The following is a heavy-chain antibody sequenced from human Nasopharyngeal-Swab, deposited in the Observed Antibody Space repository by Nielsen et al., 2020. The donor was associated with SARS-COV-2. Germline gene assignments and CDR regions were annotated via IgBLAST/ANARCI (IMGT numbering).Heavy chain of an antibody. V-gene: IGHV1-46*01. CDR1: GYTFTSYY. J-gene: IGHJ6*02. CDR2: INPSGGST. CDR3: ARDMSWDGTSRSVYYGMDV. D-gene: IGHD2-2*01. Sequence: ASVKVPCKASGYTFTSYYMHWVRQAPGQGLEWMGIINPSGGSTSYAQKFQGRVTMTRDTSTSTVYMELSSLRSEDTAVYYCARDMSWDGTSRSVYYGMDVWGQGTTVTVSS.